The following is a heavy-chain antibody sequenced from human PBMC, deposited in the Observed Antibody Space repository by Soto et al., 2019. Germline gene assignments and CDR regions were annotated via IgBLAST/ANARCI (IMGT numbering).Heavy chain of an antibody. CDR1: GGSISSSSYY. D-gene: IGHD2-15*01. Sequence: SETLSLTCTVSGGSISSSSYYWGWIRQPPGKGLEWIGSIYYSGSTYYNPSLKSRVTISVDTSKNQFSLKLSSVTAADTAVYYCARHSLGYCSGGSCYGEFDPWGQGTLVTVSS. CDR2: IYYSGST. J-gene: IGHJ5*02. V-gene: IGHV4-39*01. CDR3: ARHSLGYCSGGSCYGEFDP.